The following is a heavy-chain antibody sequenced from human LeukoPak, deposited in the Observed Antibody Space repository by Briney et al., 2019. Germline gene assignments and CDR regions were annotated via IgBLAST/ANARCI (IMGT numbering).Heavy chain of an antibody. D-gene: IGHD3-16*02. CDR2: INPSGGST. J-gene: IGHJ3*02. CDR1: GHTFTSYY. Sequence: ASVKVSCKASGHTFTSYYMHWVRQAPGQGLEWMGIINPSGGSTSYAQKFQGRVTMTRDTFTSTVYMELSSLRSEDTAVYYCARLSPQDAFDIWGQGTMVTVSS. CDR3: ARLSPQDAFDI. V-gene: IGHV1-46*01.